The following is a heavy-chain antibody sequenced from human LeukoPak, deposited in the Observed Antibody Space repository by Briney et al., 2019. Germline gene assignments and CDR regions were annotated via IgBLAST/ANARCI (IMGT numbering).Heavy chain of an antibody. CDR3: ARVRRYSYGLSQTTYYFDY. D-gene: IGHD5-18*01. V-gene: IGHV4-34*01. Sequence: PSETLSLTCAVYGGSFSGYYWSWIRQPPGKGLEWIGEINHSGSTNYNPSLKSRVTISVDTSKNQFSLKLSSVTAADTAVYYCARVRRYSYGLSQTTYYFDYWGQGTLVTVSS. CDR1: GGSFSGYY. CDR2: INHSGST. J-gene: IGHJ4*02.